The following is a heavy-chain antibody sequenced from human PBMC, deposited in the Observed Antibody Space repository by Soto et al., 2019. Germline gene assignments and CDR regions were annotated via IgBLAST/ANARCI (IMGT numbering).Heavy chain of an antibody. CDR2: ISYDGSNK. Sequence: GGSLRLSCAASGFTFSSYAMHWVRQAPGKGLEWVAVISYDGSNKYYADSVKGRFTISRDNSKNTLYLQMNSLRAEDTAVYYCARVGGFLEWLLYSLDYWGQGTLVTVSS. J-gene: IGHJ4*02. V-gene: IGHV3-30-3*01. CDR3: ARVGGFLEWLLYSLDY. CDR1: GFTFSSYA. D-gene: IGHD3-3*01.